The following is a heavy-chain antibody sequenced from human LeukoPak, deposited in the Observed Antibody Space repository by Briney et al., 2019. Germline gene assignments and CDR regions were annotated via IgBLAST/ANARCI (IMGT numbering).Heavy chain of an antibody. V-gene: IGHV3-23*01. Sequence: PGGSLRLSCAASGFTFSSYVMSWVRQAPGMGLEWVSAISGSGGSTSYTDSVKGRFTISRDNSKNTLYLQMNSLRDEDTAVYYCAKVTQFPLLYDFWSGSGIVDVWGKGTTVTVSS. J-gene: IGHJ6*04. CDR3: AKVTQFPLLYDFWSGSGIVDV. D-gene: IGHD3-3*01. CDR2: ISGSGGST. CDR1: GFTFSSYV.